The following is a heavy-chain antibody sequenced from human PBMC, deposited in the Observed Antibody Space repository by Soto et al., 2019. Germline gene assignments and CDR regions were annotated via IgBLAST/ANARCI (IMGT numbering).Heavy chain of an antibody. J-gene: IGHJ6*02. CDR1: GYTFISYA. CDR2: INAGNGNT. CDR3: ARGGYCSSTSCHSDYYGMDV. Sequence: ASVKVSCKASGYTFISYAMHWVRQAPGQRLEWMGRINAGNGNTKYSQKFQGRVTITRDTSASTAYMELSSLRSEDTAVYYCARGGYCSSTSCHSDYYGMDVWGQGTTVTVSS. D-gene: IGHD2-2*01. V-gene: IGHV1-3*01.